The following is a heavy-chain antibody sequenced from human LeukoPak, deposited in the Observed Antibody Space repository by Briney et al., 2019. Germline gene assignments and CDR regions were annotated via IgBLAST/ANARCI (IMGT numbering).Heavy chain of an antibody. Sequence: GGSLRLSCAASGFTFSDYSMSWVRQAPGKGLEWVSYISSSSRTIYYADSVKGRFTISRDNAKNSLYLQMNSLRAEDTAVYYCAELGITMIGGVWGKGTTVTISS. D-gene: IGHD3-10*02. V-gene: IGHV3-48*01. CDR1: GFTFSDYS. J-gene: IGHJ6*04. CDR2: ISSSSRTI. CDR3: AELGITMIGGV.